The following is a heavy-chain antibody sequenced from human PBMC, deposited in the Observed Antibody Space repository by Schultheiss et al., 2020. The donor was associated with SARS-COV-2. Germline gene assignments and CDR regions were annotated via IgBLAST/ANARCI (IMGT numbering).Heavy chain of an antibody. J-gene: IGHJ3*02. CDR1: GFTFSSYA. V-gene: IGHV3-13*01. D-gene: IGHD1-26*01. Sequence: GGSLRLSCAASGFTFSSYAMSWVRQAPGKGLEWVSAIGTAGDTYYPGSVKGRFTISRENAKNSLYLQMNSLRAEDTAVYYCARGQGSRPKDAFDIWGQGTMVTVSS. CDR2: IGTAGDT. CDR3: ARGQGSRPKDAFDI.